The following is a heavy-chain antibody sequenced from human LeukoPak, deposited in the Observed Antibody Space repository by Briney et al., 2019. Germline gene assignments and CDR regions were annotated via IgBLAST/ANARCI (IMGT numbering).Heavy chain of an antibody. CDR3: ARGLFGVVDDY. J-gene: IGHJ4*02. V-gene: IGHV3-23*01. D-gene: IGHD3-10*02. CDR1: GFTFSNFP. Sequence: GGSLRLSCAASGFTFSNFPMTWVRQAPGKGPEWVSSISSSADFTYTADSVKGRFTISRDNSKNTVYLEINGLRAEDTAVYYCARGLFGVVDDYWGQGTLVTVAS. CDR2: ISSSADFT.